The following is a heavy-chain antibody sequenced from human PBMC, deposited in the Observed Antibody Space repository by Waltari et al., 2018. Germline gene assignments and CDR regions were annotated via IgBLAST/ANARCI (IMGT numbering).Heavy chain of an antibody. CDR2: IVPVFGTA. CDR3: ASCFSTSCLISYYFYMDV. CDR1: GVTFSSNP. V-gene: IGHV1-69*14. D-gene: IGHD3-3*01. J-gene: IGHJ6*02. Sequence: QVQLVQSGAEVKKAGSSVKVSCMASGVTFSSNPVSWVRQAPGQGLEWMGGIVPVFGTAKDAKKLQGRVTITADRATSTAYMEMTSLRSDDTAVYYCASCFSTSCLISYYFYMDVWGQGTTVTVSS.